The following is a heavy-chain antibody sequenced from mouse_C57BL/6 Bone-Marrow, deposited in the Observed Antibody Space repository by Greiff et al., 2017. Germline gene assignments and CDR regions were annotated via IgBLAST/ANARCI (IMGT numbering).Heavy chain of an antibody. CDR2: ISDGGSYT. CDR1: GFTFSSYA. Sequence: EVQLQQSGGGLVKPGGSLKLSCAASGFTFSSYAMSWVRQTPEKRLEWVATISDGGSYTYYPDNVKGRFTISRANAKNNLYLQMSHLKSEDTAMYYCARDLTTTVVATRAWFAYWGQGTLVTVSA. J-gene: IGHJ3*01. CDR3: ARDLTTTVVATRAWFAY. D-gene: IGHD1-1*01. V-gene: IGHV5-4*01.